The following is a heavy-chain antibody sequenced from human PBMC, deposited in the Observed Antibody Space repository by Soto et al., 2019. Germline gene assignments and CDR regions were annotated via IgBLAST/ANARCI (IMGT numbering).Heavy chain of an antibody. Sequence: GGSLRLSCAASGFTFSSYSMNWVRQAPGKGLEWVASISSSSSNIYYADSVKGRFTISRDNSKNTLYLQMNSLRAEDTAVYYCAKDPRYSSSSNGMVDYWGQGTLVTVSS. CDR2: ISSSSSNI. CDR3: AKDPRYSSSSNGMVDY. V-gene: IGHV3-21*04. J-gene: IGHJ4*02. CDR1: GFTFSSYS. D-gene: IGHD6-6*01.